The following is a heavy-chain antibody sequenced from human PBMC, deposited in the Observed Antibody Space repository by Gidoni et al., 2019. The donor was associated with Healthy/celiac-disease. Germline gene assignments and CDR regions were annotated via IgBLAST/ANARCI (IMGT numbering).Heavy chain of an antibody. J-gene: IGHJ6*02. D-gene: IGHD3-16*01. CDR2: IKQDGSEK. CDR3: ARDQFGGELYGMDV. CDR1: GFTFSSYW. V-gene: IGHV3-7*01. Sequence: EVQLVESGGGLVQPGGSLRLSCAASGFTFSSYWMSWVRQAPGKGLEWVANIKQDGSEKYYVDSVKGRFTISRDNAKNSLYLQMNSLRAEDTAVYYCARDQFGGELYGMDVWGQGTTVTVSS.